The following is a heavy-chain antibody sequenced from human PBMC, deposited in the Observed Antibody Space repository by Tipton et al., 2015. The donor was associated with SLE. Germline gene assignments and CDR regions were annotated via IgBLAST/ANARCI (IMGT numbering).Heavy chain of an antibody. V-gene: IGHV3-9*01. J-gene: IGHJ4*02. CDR2: ISWNSGSI. CDR3: AKAPGGQIGRGLLDY. CDR1: GFTFDDYA. D-gene: IGHD1-14*01. Sequence: RSLRLSCAASGFTFDDYAMHWVRQAPGKGLEWVSGISWNSGSIGYVDSVKGRFTISRDNAKNSLYLQMNSLRVEDTALYYCAKAPGGQIGRGLLDYWGQGTLVTVSS.